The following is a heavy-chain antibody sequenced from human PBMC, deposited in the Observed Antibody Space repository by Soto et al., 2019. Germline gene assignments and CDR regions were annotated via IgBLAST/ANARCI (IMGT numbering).Heavy chain of an antibody. CDR1: GYTFTSYD. V-gene: IGHV1-8*01. CDR2: MNPNSGNT. Sequence: GASVKVSCKASGYTFTSYDINWVRQATGQGLEWMGWMNPNSGNTGYAQKFQGRVTMTRNTSISTAYMELSSLRSEDTAVYYCAGTYYYDSSDYRPFDYWGQGTLVTVSS. CDR3: AGTYYYDSSDYRPFDY. D-gene: IGHD3-22*01. J-gene: IGHJ4*02.